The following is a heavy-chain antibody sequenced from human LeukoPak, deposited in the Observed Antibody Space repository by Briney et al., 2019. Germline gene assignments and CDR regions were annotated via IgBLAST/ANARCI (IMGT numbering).Heavy chain of an antibody. D-gene: IGHD3-16*01. CDR3: ARNQQLGGHSYYYYGMDV. CDR1: GFTSIAYA. J-gene: IGHJ6*02. V-gene: IGHV3-23*01. Sequence: HAGGSLRLSCVGSGFTSIAYALTWARQAPGKGPEWVSGISGGGVTPYSAHSVKRLSSISRDNSKNTLSLQMNSLRADDTAIYYCARNQQLGGHSYYYYGMDVWGQGTTVTVSS. CDR2: ISGGGVTP.